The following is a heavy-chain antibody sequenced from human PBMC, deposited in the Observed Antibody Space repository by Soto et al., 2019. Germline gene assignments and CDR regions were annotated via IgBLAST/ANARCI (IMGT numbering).Heavy chain of an antibody. V-gene: IGHV1-18*01. CDR3: ARYRDSSGWYGFDY. D-gene: IGHD6-19*01. J-gene: IGHJ4*02. CDR2: ISAYNGNT. CDR1: GYTFTSYG. Sequence: QVQLVQSGAEVKKPGASVKVSCKASGYTFTSYGISWVRQAPGQGREWRGWISAYNGNTNNAQELQGRVTMATDTTTSKAYMELRSLRSDDTAVYYCARYRDSSGWYGFDYWGQGTLVTVSS.